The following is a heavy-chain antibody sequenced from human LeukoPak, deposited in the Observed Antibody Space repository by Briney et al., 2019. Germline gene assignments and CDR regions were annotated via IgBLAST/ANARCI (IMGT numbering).Heavy chain of an antibody. CDR3: AKDDNTIIVVDADY. V-gene: IGHV3-23*01. D-gene: IGHD3-22*01. CDR2: ISGSGGST. CDR1: GFTFSSYA. Sequence: GGSLRLSCAASGFTFSSYAMSSVRRAPGKGLEWVSAISGSGGSTYYADSVKGRFTISRDNSKNTLYLQMNSLRAEDTAGYYCAKDDNTIIVVDADYWGQGTLVTVSS. J-gene: IGHJ4*02.